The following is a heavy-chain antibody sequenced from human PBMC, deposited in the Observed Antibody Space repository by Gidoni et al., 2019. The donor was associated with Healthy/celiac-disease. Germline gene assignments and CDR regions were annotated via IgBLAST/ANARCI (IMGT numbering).Heavy chain of an antibody. CDR3: AKDADTAMVHHTYGMDV. Sequence: EVQLVESGGVVVQPGGSLRLSCAASGFTFDDYAMHWVRQAPGKGLEWVSLISWDGGSTYYADSVKGRFTISRDNSKNSLYLQMNSLRAEDTALYYCAKDADTAMVHHTYGMDVWGQGTTVTVSS. CDR2: ISWDGGST. J-gene: IGHJ6*02. CDR1: GFTFDDYA. V-gene: IGHV3-43D*03. D-gene: IGHD5-18*01.